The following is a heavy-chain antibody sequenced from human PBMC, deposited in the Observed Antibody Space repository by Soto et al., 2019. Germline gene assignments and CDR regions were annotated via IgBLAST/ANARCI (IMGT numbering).Heavy chain of an antibody. CDR3: ARNSPYYYDSSGYWSLYNWFDP. Sequence: PSETLSLTCAVYGVSFRGYYWIWLRQPPGKGLEWIGEINHSGSTNYNPSLKSRVTISVDTSKNQFSLKLSSVTAADTAVYYCARNSPYYYDSSGYWSLYNWFDPWGQGTLVTVSS. CDR1: GVSFRGYY. J-gene: IGHJ5*02. D-gene: IGHD3-22*01. CDR2: INHSGST. V-gene: IGHV4-34*01.